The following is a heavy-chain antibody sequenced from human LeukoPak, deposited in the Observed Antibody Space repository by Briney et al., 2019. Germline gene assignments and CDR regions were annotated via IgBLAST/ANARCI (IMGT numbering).Heavy chain of an antibody. J-gene: IGHJ4*02. Sequence: PGGSLRLSCRTSGFTFGDYAMSWLRKVPGKGLEWVGFIRSKAYGGTTEYAASVKGRFTISGDDSESIAYLQMNSLKTEDTAVYYCTRGSDTVFGVARDGFDSWGQGTLVTVSS. CDR1: GFTFGDYA. D-gene: IGHD3-3*01. CDR2: IRSKAYGGTT. V-gene: IGHV3-49*03. CDR3: TRGSDTVFGVARDGFDS.